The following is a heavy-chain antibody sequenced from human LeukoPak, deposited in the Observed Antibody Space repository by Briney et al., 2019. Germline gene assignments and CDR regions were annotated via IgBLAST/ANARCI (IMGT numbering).Heavy chain of an antibody. CDR1: GFTFSSYG. CDR2: IWYDGSNK. D-gene: IGHD6-13*01. J-gene: IGHJ6*03. Sequence: GGSLRLSCAASGFTFSSYGMHWVRQAPGKGLEWVAVIWYDGSNKYYADSVKGRFTISRDDSKNTLYLQMNSLRAEDTAVYYCAKDGAAAGNSEYYYYYMDVWGKGTTVTVSS. V-gene: IGHV3-30*02. CDR3: AKDGAAAGNSEYYYYYMDV.